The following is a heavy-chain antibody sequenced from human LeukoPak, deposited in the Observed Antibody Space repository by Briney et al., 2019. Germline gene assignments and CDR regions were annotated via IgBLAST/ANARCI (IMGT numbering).Heavy chain of an antibody. Sequence: PGGSLRLSCAASGFTLSSYWMSWVRQAPGKGLEWVAVISYDGSNKYYADSVKGRFTISRDNSKNTLYLQMNSLRAEDTAVYYCAREAAREKIDYWGQGTLVTVSS. D-gene: IGHD6-6*01. CDR2: ISYDGSNK. CDR1: GFTLSSYW. J-gene: IGHJ4*02. CDR3: AREAAREKIDY. V-gene: IGHV3-30*03.